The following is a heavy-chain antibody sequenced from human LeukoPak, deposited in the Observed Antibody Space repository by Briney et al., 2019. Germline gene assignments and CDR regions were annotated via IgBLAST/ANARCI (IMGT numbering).Heavy chain of an antibody. CDR2: ISGSGGST. J-gene: IGHJ4*02. CDR1: GSTFSSYA. CDR3: AKETYGSGSYPFDY. D-gene: IGHD3-10*01. V-gene: IGHV3-23*01. Sequence: GGSLRLSCAASGSTFSSYAMSWVRRAPGKGLEWVSAISGSGGSTYNADSVKGRFTISRDNSKNTLYLQMNSLRAEDTAVYYCAKETYGSGSYPFDYWGQGTLVTVSS.